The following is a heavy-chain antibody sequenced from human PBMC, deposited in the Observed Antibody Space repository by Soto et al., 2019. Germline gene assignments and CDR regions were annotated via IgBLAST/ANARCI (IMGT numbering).Heavy chain of an antibody. Sequence: ASVMNSCNTTAYTFTIYYMHFGRQAPGPGLEWRGWINPHSGGTNHAQQFQAWATMTRDTSISTAYMELSRLRSDATAVYYCARGLGRIALYYFAYWGQGTLVTVS. V-gene: IGHV1-2*04. CDR3: ARGLGRIALYYFAY. D-gene: IGHD6-6*01. CDR2: INPHSGGT. CDR1: AYTFTIYY. J-gene: IGHJ4*02.